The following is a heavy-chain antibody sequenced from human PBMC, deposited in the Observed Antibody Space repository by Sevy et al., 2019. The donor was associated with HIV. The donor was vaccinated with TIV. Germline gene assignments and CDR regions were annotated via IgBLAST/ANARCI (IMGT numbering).Heavy chain of an antibody. CDR3: ARDLGLGIQFDY. V-gene: IGHV4-38-2*02. Sequence: SETVSLTCTVSGASMRSSHYWGWIRQPPGKGLEWIASVYNGGTTYYNPSLKTRVTISVDTSKNRFSLKVTSVTAADTAVYYCARDLGLGIQFDYWGQGTLVTVSS. CDR2: VYNGGTT. CDR1: GASMRSSHY. D-gene: IGHD3-9*01. J-gene: IGHJ4*02.